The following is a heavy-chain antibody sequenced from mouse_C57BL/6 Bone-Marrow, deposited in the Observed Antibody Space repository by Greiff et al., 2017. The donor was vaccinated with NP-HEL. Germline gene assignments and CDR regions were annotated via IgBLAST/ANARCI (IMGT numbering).Heavy chain of an antibody. D-gene: IGHD1-1*01. V-gene: IGHV1-26*01. J-gene: IGHJ1*03. Sequence: EVQLQQSGPELVKPGASVKISCKASGYTFTDYYMNWVKQSHGKSLEWIGDINPNNGGTSYNQKFKGKATLTVDKSSSTAYMELRSLTSEDSAVYYCARGDIDYYGPYWYFDVWGTGTTVTVSS. CDR1: GYTFTDYY. CDR2: INPNNGGT. CDR3: ARGDIDYYGPYWYFDV.